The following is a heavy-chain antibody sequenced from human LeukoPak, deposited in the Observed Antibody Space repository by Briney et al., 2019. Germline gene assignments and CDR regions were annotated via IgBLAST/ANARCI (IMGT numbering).Heavy chain of an antibody. J-gene: IGHJ5*02. Sequence: RGSLRLTCVVSGFSLTTYDMLWVRQAPGKGLEWVSFIRPNGINKYYADSVKGRFTISRDNSKGTLYLQMNSLRTEDTALYYCAKDRPLEGGFDPWGQGSLVTVSS. CDR1: GFSLTTYD. CDR3: AKDRPLEGGFDP. V-gene: IGHV3-30*02. CDR2: IRPNGINK. D-gene: IGHD3-16*01.